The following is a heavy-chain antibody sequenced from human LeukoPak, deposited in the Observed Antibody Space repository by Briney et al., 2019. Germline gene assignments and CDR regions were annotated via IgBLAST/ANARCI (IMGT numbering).Heavy chain of an antibody. CDR2: IGGSCTST. CDR1: GFTFSSFA. CDR3: AIGLTEGSIVAMDA. J-gene: IGHJ6*02. D-gene: IGHD2-15*01. Sequence: GGSLRLSCAASGFTFSSFAVSWVRQAPGKGLEWVSYIGGSCTSTYYAASVRGRFTIARDNSKNTLYPQTNSLRAEDTAVYYCAIGLTEGSIVAMDAWGQGTTVTVSS. V-gene: IGHV3-23*01.